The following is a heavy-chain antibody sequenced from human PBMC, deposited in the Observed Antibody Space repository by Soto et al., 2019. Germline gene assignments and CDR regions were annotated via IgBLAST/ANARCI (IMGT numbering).Heavy chain of an antibody. CDR3: ARGPSGDKVDS. CDR1: GGSISTVDYW. CDR2: IYDGGRT. D-gene: IGHD7-27*01. V-gene: IGHV4-30-4*01. Sequence: QVQLQESGPGLMKPSQTLSLSCTVSGGSISTVDYWWSWIRQSPDMGLEWIGHIYDGGRTYNNPSLESRVTMSVDTSKSQLSLTLSSVSVADTAVYYCARGPSGDKVDSWGHGTLVTVSS. J-gene: IGHJ5*01.